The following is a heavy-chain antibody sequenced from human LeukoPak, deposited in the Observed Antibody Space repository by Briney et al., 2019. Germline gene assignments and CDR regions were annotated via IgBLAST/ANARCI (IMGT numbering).Heavy chain of an antibody. CDR1: GFTFSSYG. V-gene: IGHV3-30*18. CDR3: AKEGTDYGDYDYFDY. J-gene: IGHJ4*02. Sequence: GGYLRLSCAASGFTFSSYGMHWVRQAPGKGLEWVAVISYDGSNKYYADSVKGRFTISRDNSKNTLYLQMNSLRAEDTAVYYCAKEGTDYGDYDYFDYWGQGTLVTVSS. CDR2: ISYDGSNK. D-gene: IGHD4-17*01.